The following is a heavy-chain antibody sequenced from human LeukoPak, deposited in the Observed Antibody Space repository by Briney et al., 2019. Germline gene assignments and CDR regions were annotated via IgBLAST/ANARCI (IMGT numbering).Heavy chain of an antibody. CDR3: ARVSSGGRGFDP. Sequence: GGSLRLSCAASGFTFDDYAMHWVRQAPGKGLEWVSGISWNSGNIDYADSVKGRFTISRDNAKNSLYLQMNSLRAEDTAVYYCARVSSGGRGFDPWGQGTLVTVSS. D-gene: IGHD3-10*01. CDR2: ISWNSGNI. CDR1: GFTFDDYA. V-gene: IGHV3-9*01. J-gene: IGHJ5*02.